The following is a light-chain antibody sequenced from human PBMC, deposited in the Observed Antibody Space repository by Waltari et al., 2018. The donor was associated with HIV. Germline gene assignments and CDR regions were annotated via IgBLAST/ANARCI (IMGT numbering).Light chain of an antibody. CDR2: DVS. CDR1: NNDVGGYNY. CDR3: SSYTSSSTRV. J-gene: IGLJ3*02. Sequence: QSALTQPASVSGSPGQSIPISCTGTNNDVGGYNYVSWYQQHPGKAPKLMIYDVSNRPSGVSNRFSGSKSGNTASLTISGLQAEDEADYYCSSYTSSSTRVFGGGTKLTVL. V-gene: IGLV2-14*03.